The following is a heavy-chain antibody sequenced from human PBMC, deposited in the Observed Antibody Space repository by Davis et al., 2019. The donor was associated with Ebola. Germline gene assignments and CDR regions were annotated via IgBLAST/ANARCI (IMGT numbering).Heavy chain of an antibody. CDR1: GFTVSNSV. D-gene: IGHD3-3*01. V-gene: IGHV3-23*01. CDR2: LDVTGVNK. J-gene: IGHJ4*02. CDR3: ARGWFLEFD. Sequence: GESLKISCAASGFTVSNSVITWVRQAPGKGLQWVSGLDVTGVNKQYADSVKGRFTISRDNAKNTLYLQMNSLRAEDTAVYYCARGWFLEFDWGQGTLVTVSS.